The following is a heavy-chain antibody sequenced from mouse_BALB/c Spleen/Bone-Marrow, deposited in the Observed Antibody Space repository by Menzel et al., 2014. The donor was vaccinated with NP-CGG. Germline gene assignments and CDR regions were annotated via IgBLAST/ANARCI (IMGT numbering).Heavy chain of an antibody. CDR2: INPDSSTI. CDR3: ARNGYYGYSDY. Sequence: EVKLMESGGGLLQPGGSLKLSCAAPGFDFSRYWMSWVRQTPGKGLEWIGEINPDSSTINYTPSLKDKFIISRDNAKNTLYLQMSKVRSEDTALYYCARNGYYGYSDYWGQGTTLTVSS. J-gene: IGHJ2*01. CDR1: GFDFSRYW. V-gene: IGHV4-1*02. D-gene: IGHD2-1*01.